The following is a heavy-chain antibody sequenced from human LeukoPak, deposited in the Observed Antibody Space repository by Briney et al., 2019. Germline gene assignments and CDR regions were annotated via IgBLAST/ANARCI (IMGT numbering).Heavy chain of an antibody. D-gene: IGHD3-10*01. CDR1: GGSFSGYY. CDR3: ARLYGSWQNY. Sequence: SETLSLTCAVYGGSFSGYYWSWIRQPPGKGLEWIGEINHSGSTNYSPSLKSRVTISVDTSKNQFSLKLSSVTAADTAVYYCARLYGSWQNYWGQGTLVTVSS. V-gene: IGHV4-34*01. J-gene: IGHJ4*02. CDR2: INHSGST.